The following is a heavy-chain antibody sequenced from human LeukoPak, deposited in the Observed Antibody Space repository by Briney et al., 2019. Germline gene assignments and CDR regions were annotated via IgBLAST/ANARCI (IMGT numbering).Heavy chain of an antibody. J-gene: IGHJ4*02. CDR1: GFTVSSNY. CDR3: ARRSTSYRFRY. CDR2: IYSGGST. Sequence: PGGSLRLSCAASGFTVSSNYMSWVRQAPGKGLEWVSIIYSGGSTYYADSVKGRFTISRDNSKNTLYLQMNSLRAADTAVYYCARRSTSYRFRYWGQGTLVTVSS. D-gene: IGHD3-10*01. V-gene: IGHV3-53*05.